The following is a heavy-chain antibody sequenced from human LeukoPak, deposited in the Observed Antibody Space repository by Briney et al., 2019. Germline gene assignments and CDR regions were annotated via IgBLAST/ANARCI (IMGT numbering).Heavy chain of an antibody. CDR3: ARDSNDKYYDFWSGYFE. Sequence: ASVKVSCKASGYTFTDYYIHWVRQAPGQGLEWMGWINPNSGGTNYAQKFQGRVTMTRDTSISTAYMELSRLRSDDTAVYYCARDSNDKYYDFWSGYFEWGQGTLVTVSS. CDR2: INPNSGGT. V-gene: IGHV1-2*02. J-gene: IGHJ4*02. CDR1: GYTFTDYY. D-gene: IGHD3-3*01.